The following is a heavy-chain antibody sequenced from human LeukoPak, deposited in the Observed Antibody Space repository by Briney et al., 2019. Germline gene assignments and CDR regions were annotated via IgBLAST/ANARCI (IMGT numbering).Heavy chain of an antibody. CDR2: ISGSGGST. CDR3: AKSSLVLRFLEWLLDYFDY. D-gene: IGHD3-3*01. Sequence: PGGSLRLSCAASGFTSSSYAMSWVRQAPGKGLEWVSAISGSGGSTYYADSVKGRFTISRDNSKNTLYLQMNSLRAEDTAVYYCAKSSLVLRFLEWLLDYFDYWGQGTLVTVSS. CDR1: GFTSSSYA. J-gene: IGHJ4*02. V-gene: IGHV3-23*01.